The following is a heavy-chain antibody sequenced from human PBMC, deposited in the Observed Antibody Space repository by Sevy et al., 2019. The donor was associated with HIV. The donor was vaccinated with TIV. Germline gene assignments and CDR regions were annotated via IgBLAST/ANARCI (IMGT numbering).Heavy chain of an antibody. V-gene: IGHV3-48*02. CDR3: ARERKMYDSSGYYFHFDY. CDR2: ISRSSSTI. Sequence: GGSLRLSCAASGFTFSSYSMNWVRQAPWKGLEWVSYISRSSSTIYYADSVKGRFTISRDNAKNSLYLQINSLRDEDTAVYYCARERKMYDSSGYYFHFDYWGQGTLVTVSS. J-gene: IGHJ4*02. D-gene: IGHD3-22*01. CDR1: GFTFSSYS.